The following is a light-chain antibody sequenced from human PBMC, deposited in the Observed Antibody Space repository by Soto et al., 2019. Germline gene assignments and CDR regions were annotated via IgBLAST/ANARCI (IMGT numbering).Light chain of an antibody. CDR3: SSYTSSSSYV. Sequence: QSALTQPASVSGSPGQPITISCTGHSSDVGGYNYVSWYQQHPGKAPKLMIYEVSNRPSGVSNRFSGSKSGNTASLTISGLQAEDEADYYCSSYTSSSSYVFGTGTKVTVL. J-gene: IGLJ1*01. CDR1: SSDVGGYNY. V-gene: IGLV2-14*01. CDR2: EVS.